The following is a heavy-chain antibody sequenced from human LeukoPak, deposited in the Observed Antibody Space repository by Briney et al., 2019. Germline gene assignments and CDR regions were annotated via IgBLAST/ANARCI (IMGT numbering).Heavy chain of an antibody. D-gene: IGHD1-26*01. J-gene: IGHJ3*02. V-gene: IGHV1-58*02. CDR3: AAAGGSYSGWGFDI. Sequence: SVKVSCRASGFTFISSAMQWVRQARGQRLEWIGWIVVGSGNTNYAQKFQERVTITRDVSTSTAYMELSSLRSEDTAVYYCAAAGGSYSGWGFDIWGQGTVVTVSS. CDR1: GFTFISSA. CDR2: IVVGSGNT.